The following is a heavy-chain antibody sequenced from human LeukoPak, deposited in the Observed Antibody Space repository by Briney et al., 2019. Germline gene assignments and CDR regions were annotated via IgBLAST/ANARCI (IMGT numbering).Heavy chain of an antibody. CDR2: ISTDGYTT. J-gene: IGHJ4*02. V-gene: IGHV3-74*01. CDR3: VVGGSPGY. CDR1: GLAFSAYK. Sequence: GGSLRLSCAASGLAFSAYKMHWVRQAPRKGLVWVSRISTDGYTTDYADFVQGRFTASRDNTKNTWSLEMNSLRAEDTAVYYCVVGGSPGYWGQGTLVTASS. D-gene: IGHD2-15*01.